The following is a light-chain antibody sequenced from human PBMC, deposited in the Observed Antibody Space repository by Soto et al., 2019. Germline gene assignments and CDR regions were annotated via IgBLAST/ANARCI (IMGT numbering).Light chain of an antibody. CDR1: QSVSSSY. J-gene: IGKJ1*01. Sequence: IVLTQSPATLSLSPGERATLSCRASQSVSSSYLAWYQQKPGQAPRLLIYGASSRATGIPDRFRGSGSGTDFTLKISRVEAEDVGVYYCMQTLQTPWTFGLGTKVDI. CDR3: MQTLQTPWT. V-gene: IGKV3-20*02. CDR2: GAS.